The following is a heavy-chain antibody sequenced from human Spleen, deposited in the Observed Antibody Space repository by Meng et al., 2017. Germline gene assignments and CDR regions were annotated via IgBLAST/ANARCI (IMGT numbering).Heavy chain of an antibody. V-gene: IGHV1-18*01. CDR2: INTYSGNT. CDR3: ASGTPGRSYCDY. D-gene: IGHD2-15*01. Sequence: QVQVVQSGAEVKRSGASVKVSCKASGYTFSNYGISWVRQAPGQGLDWMGWINTYSGNTNYAQKLQGRVTMTTDTSSSTVYMELRSLTSDDTAVYYCASGTPGRSYCDYWGQGTLVTVSS. J-gene: IGHJ4*02. CDR1: GYTFSNYG.